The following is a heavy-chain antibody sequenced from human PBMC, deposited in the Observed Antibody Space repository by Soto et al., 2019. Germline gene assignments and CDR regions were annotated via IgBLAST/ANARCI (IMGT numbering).Heavy chain of an antibody. D-gene: IGHD2-15*01. CDR2: IIPIFGTA. CDR1: GGTFSSYA. V-gene: IGHV1-69*01. CDR3: AIGRPDCSGGCCYPRCFDP. J-gene: IGHJ5*02. Sequence: QVQLVQSGAEVKKPGSSVKVSCKASGGTFSSYAISWVRQAPGQGLEWMGGIIPIFGTANYAQKFQGRVTMTADESTSTDYMELSSLRSEDTAVEYCAIGRPDCSGGCCYPRCFDPWGQVTLVTVS.